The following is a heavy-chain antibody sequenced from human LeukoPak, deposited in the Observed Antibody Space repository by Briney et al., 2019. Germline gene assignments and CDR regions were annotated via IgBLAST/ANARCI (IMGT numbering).Heavy chain of an antibody. V-gene: IGHV4-38-2*01. D-gene: IGHD4-11*01. J-gene: IGHJ4*02. Sequence: PSETLSLTCAVSGYSISSSYYWGWIRQPPGKGLEWIGTIYHSGSTHYNPSLESRVTLSVDTSKNQLSLKLRSVTAADTAVYYCASLPSNTVTHDYWGQGTLVTVSS. CDR1: GYSISSSYY. CDR2: IYHSGST. CDR3: ASLPSNTVTHDY.